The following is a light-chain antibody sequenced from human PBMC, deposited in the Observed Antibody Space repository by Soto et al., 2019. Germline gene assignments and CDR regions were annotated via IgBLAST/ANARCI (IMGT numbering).Light chain of an antibody. Sequence: IVLTQSPCTLSFSPGERATLSWGASQSLSSGYLAWYKQKPGQAPRILIYAASSRATGIPDRFSGSGSGKDFTITISRLEHEDFEVYYCHKYDTSPRTVGKGTKVDIK. J-gene: IGKJ1*01. CDR2: AAS. CDR1: QSLSSGY. V-gene: IGKV3-20*01. CDR3: HKYDTSPRT.